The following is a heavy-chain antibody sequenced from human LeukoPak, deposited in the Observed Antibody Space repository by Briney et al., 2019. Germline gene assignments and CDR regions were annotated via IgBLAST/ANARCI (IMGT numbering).Heavy chain of an antibody. CDR1: GYTFTGYY. D-gene: IGHD3/OR15-3a*01. CDR3: GREWTHDAFDF. CDR2: INPFSGDT. J-gene: IGHJ3*01. Sequence: AASVKVSCKASGYTFTGYYIHWVRQAPGHGLEWMVCINPFSGDTNYAQEFQGRVTLTRDTSTSTAYMELDGLRSDDTAVYSCGREWTHDAFDFWGQGTMVTVSS. V-gene: IGHV1-2*02.